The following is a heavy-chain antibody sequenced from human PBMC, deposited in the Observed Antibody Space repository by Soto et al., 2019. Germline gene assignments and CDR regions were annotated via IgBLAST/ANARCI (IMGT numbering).Heavy chain of an antibody. D-gene: IGHD3-16*01. CDR2: INGYNGNT. CDR1: GYTFTSYG. J-gene: IGHJ6*02. V-gene: IGHV1-18*01. Sequence: QVQLVQSGAEVKKPGASVKVSCKASGYTFTSYGISWVRQAPGQGLEWMGWINGYNGNTNHAQKLQGRVTMSTDTSTSTAYMELRSLRSEDSAVYYCARMGDGPYYYYGMDVWGQGTTVPVSS. CDR3: ARMGDGPYYYYGMDV.